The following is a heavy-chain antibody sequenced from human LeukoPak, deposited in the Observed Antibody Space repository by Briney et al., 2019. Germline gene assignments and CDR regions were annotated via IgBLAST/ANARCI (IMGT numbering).Heavy chain of an antibody. D-gene: IGHD6-19*01. CDR3: ARVRTGYSSGWYSSFRFDP. CDR1: GFTVSSNY. J-gene: IGHJ5*02. CDR2: IYSGGNT. V-gene: IGHV3-53*04. Sequence: PGGSLRLSCAAFGFTVSSNYMSWVRQAPGKGLEWVSVIYSGGNTYYADSVKGRFTISRHNSKNTLYLQMNSLRAEDTAVYYCARVRTGYSSGWYSSFRFDPWGQGTLVTVSS.